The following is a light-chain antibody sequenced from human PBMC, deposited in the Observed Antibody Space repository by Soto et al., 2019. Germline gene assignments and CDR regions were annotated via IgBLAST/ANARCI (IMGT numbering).Light chain of an antibody. J-gene: IGKJ4*01. CDR1: QSVSSSS. CDR3: QQYGSSPPLT. Sequence: IVLTQSPGTLSLSPGERATLSCRASQSVSSSSLAWYQQTPGQAPRLLIYGASRRATGIPDRFSGSGSGTDFTLTISRLEPEDFAVYYCQQYGSSPPLTFGGGTKVEIK. V-gene: IGKV3-20*01. CDR2: GAS.